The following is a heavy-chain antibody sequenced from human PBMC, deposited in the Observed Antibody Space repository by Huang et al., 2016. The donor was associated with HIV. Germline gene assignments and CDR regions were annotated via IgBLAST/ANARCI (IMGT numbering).Heavy chain of an antibody. Sequence: EVQLVESGGGLVKPGGSLRLSCAASGFTFSSYSMNWVRQAPGKGLESVSSITSSSSYIYYADSVKGRFTISRDNAKNSLYLQMNSLRAEDTAVYYCARDFPHAFDIWGQGTMVTVSS. V-gene: IGHV3-21*01. CDR2: ITSSSSYI. J-gene: IGHJ3*02. CDR1: GFTFSSYS. CDR3: ARDFPHAFDI.